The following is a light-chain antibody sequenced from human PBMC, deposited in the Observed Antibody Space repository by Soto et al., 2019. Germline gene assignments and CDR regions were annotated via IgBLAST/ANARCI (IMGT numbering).Light chain of an antibody. V-gene: IGKV3-20*01. CDR3: QQYGSSPRT. CDR2: GAS. J-gene: IGKJ1*01. Sequence: TKSRGTLSLSPGERATLFCMASQSVSSSSLAWYQQKPGQAPRLLMYGASSRATGIPDRFSGSGSGTDFTLTIRTLEPEDFAVYYCQQYGSSPRTFGQGTKVDI. CDR1: QSVSSSS.